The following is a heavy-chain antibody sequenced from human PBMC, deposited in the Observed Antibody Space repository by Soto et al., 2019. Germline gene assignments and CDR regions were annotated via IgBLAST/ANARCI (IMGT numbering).Heavy chain of an antibody. J-gene: IGHJ5*02. CDR2: IYYSGST. Sequence: QLQLQESGPGLVKPSETLSLTCTVSGGSISSSSSYWGWIRQPPGKGLEWIGYIYYSGSTNYNPALKSRVTISVDTSKNQFSLNLNSVTAAETAVYYCARQPLGAATVTSVINWFDPWGQGALVTVSS. CDR1: GGSISSSSSY. CDR3: ARQPLGAATVTSVINWFDP. V-gene: IGHV4-39*01. D-gene: IGHD4-17*01.